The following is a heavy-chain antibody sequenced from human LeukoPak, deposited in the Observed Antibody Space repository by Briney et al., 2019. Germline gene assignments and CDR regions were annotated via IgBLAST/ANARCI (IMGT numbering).Heavy chain of an antibody. V-gene: IGHV3-30*02. J-gene: IGHJ4*02. CDR3: AKRSGYSYGSRYALDY. Sequence: GGSLRLSRAASGFTFSSYGMHWVRQAPGKGLEWVAFIRYDGSNKYYADSVKGRFTISRDNSKNTLYLQMNSLRAEDTAVYYCAKRSGYSYGSRYALDYWGQGTLVTVSS. CDR2: IRYDGSNK. CDR1: GFTFSSYG. D-gene: IGHD5-18*01.